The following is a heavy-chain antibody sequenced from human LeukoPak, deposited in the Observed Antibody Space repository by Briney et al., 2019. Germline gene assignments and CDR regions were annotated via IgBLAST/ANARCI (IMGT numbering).Heavy chain of an antibody. V-gene: IGHV4-59*01. CDR2: IYYSGST. D-gene: IGHD6-6*01. CDR1: GGSISSYY. Sequence: PSETLSLTCTVSGGSISSYYWSWIRQPPGKGLEWIGYIYYSGSTNYNPSLKSRVTISVDTSKNQFSLKLSSVTAADTAVYYCARSSSGYYGMDVWGQGTTVTVSS. CDR3: ARSSSGYYGMDV. J-gene: IGHJ6*02.